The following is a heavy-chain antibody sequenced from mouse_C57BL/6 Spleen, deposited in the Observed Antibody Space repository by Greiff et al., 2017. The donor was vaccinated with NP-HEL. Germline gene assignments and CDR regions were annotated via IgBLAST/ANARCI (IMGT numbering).Heavy chain of an antibody. V-gene: IGHV1-15*01. Sequence: VQLQQSGAELVRPGASVTLSCKASGYTFTDYEMHWVKQTPVHGLEWIGAIDPETGGTAYNQKFKGKAILTADKSSSTAYMELRSLTSEDSAVYYCTRGRDYDDAVYFDYWGQGTTLTVSS. J-gene: IGHJ2*01. CDR3: TRGRDYDDAVYFDY. CDR2: IDPETGGT. D-gene: IGHD2-4*01. CDR1: GYTFTDYE.